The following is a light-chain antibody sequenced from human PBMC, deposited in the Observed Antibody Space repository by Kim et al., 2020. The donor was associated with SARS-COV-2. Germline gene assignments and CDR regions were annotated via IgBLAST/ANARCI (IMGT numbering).Light chain of an antibody. CDR1: QSVTSI. V-gene: IGKV3-15*01. Sequence: VSPGERPTLSCRARQSVTSILAWYKQKRGQAPRLLIYGASTRATGTPARFSGSGSGTEFSLTISSLQSEDFAVYYCQHYNGWPPYTFGQGTKLEI. CDR2: GAS. CDR3: QHYNGWPPYT. J-gene: IGKJ2*01.